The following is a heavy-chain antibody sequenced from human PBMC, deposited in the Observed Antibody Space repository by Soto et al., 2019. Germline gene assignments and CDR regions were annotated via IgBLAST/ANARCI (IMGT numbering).Heavy chain of an antibody. V-gene: IGHV2-5*02. Sequence: QITLKESGPPLVKPTQTLTLTCTFSGFSLSTSGVGVGWIRQPPGKALEWLALIYWDDDKRYSPSLKSRLTLTKDTSKNQVVLTMTNMDPVDTATYYCALRGYCSGGSCYSEYYFDYWGQGTLVTVSS. CDR3: ALRGYCSGGSCYSEYYFDY. CDR1: GFSLSTSGVG. CDR2: IYWDDDK. J-gene: IGHJ4*02. D-gene: IGHD2-15*01.